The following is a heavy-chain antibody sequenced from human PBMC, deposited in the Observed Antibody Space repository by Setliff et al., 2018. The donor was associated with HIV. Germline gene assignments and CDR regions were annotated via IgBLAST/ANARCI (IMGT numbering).Heavy chain of an antibody. V-gene: IGHV1-69*10. CDR1: GGTFSSYA. J-gene: IGHJ4*02. Sequence: ASVKVSCKVSGGTFSSYAINWVRQAPGQGLEWMGGSIPILGIPNYAQKFQGRVVIATDESTTTAYMELSSLRSDDTAVYYCARHFGIAVEARYFDYWGQGTLVTVSS. D-gene: IGHD6-19*01. CDR3: ARHFGIAVEARYFDY. CDR2: SIPILGIP.